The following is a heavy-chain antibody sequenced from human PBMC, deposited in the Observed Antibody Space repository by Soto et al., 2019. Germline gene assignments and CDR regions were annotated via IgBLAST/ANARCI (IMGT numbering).Heavy chain of an antibody. CDR3: ARDRGWYGKGVDY. V-gene: IGHV3-33*01. Sequence: PGGSLRLSCAASGFTFSSYGMHWVRQAPGKGLEWVAVIWYDGSNKYYADSVKGRFTISRDNSKNTLYLQMNSLRAEDTAVYYCARDRGWYGKGVDYWGQGTLVTVSS. CDR1: GFTFSSYG. CDR2: IWYDGSNK. D-gene: IGHD6-19*01. J-gene: IGHJ4*02.